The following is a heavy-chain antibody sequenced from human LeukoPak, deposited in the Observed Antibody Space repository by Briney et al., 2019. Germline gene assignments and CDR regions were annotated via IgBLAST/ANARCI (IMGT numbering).Heavy chain of an antibody. V-gene: IGHV3-13*01. CDR3: ARGRGSGSSRSRGSSGWFDP. CDR1: GFTFSSYD. CDR2: IGTAGDT. J-gene: IGHJ5*02. Sequence: GGSLRLSCAASGFTFSSYDMHWVRQATGKGLEWVSAIGTAGDTYYPGSVKGQFTISRENAKNSLYLQMNSLRAEDMAVYYCARGRGSGSSRSRGSSGWFDPWGQGTLVTVSS. D-gene: IGHD3-10*01.